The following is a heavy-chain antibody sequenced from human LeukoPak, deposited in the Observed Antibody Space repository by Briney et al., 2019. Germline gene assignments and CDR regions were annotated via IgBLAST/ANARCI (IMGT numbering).Heavy chain of an antibody. D-gene: IGHD6-13*01. CDR1: GLTFSNAW. V-gene: IGHV3-15*01. CDR2: IKSKTDGGTT. Sequence: PGGSLRLSCAASGLTFSNAWMSWVRQAPGKGLEWVGHIKSKTDGGTTDYVAPVKGRFTISRDDSKNTLYLQMNSLKTEDTAVYYCTRQQLVLDYWGQGTLVTVSS. CDR3: TRQQLVLDY. J-gene: IGHJ4*02.